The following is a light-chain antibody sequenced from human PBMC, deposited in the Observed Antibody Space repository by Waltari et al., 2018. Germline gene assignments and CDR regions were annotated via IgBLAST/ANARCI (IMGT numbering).Light chain of an antibody. CDR3: NSYTRSNTYV. J-gene: IGLJ1*01. Sequence: QSALTQPASVSGSPGQSITISCTGTSSDVGAYKYVSWYQQHPGKVPKLIVFDVSNRPAGVPDRFSGSKSGNPASLTISGLQAEDEADYYCNSYTRSNTYVFGTGTRVTVL. V-gene: IGLV2-14*03. CDR1: SSDVGAYKY. CDR2: DVS.